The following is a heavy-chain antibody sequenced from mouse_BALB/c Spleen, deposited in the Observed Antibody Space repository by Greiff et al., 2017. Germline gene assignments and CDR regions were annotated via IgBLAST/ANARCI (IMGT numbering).Heavy chain of an antibody. D-gene: IGHD1-2*01. Sequence: EVKVVESGGGLVQPGGSLKLSCAASGFTFSSYGMSWVRQTPDKRLELVATINSNGGSTYYPDSVKGRFTISRDNAKNTLYLQMSSLKSEDTAMYYCARDHYYDAMDYWGQGTSVTVSS. CDR1: GFTFSSYG. J-gene: IGHJ4*01. V-gene: IGHV5-6-3*01. CDR2: INSNGGST. CDR3: ARDHYYDAMDY.